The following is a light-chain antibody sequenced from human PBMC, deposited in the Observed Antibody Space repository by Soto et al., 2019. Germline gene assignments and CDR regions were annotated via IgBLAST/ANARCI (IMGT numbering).Light chain of an antibody. J-gene: IGKJ4*01. V-gene: IGKV4-1*01. CDR2: WAS. Sequence: DIVMTQSPDSLTVSLGERATINCKSSLSVFYSSNNQNYLAWYQHKPGQPPKLLIYWASTRESGVPDRLSGSGSGTDYTLNISSLQTEDVAVYYCQQYYTTLAPTFGGGTKVEIK. CDR3: QQYYTTLAPT. CDR1: LSVFYSSNNQNY.